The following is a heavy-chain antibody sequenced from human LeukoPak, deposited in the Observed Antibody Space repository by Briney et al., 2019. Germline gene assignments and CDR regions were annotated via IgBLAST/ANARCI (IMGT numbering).Heavy chain of an antibody. CDR1: GYTFTSYA. Sequence: GASVKVSCKASGYTFTSYAMHWVRQAPGQGLEWMGWINPGNGSTKYSQEFQGRVTITRETSASTAYMELSSLRSEDMAVYYCARAYSSSWAEFDYWGQGTLVTVSS. D-gene: IGHD6-13*01. V-gene: IGHV1-3*03. CDR3: ARAYSSSWAEFDY. J-gene: IGHJ4*02. CDR2: INPGNGST.